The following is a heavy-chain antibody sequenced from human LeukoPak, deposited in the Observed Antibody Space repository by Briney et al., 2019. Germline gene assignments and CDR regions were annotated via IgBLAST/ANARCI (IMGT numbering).Heavy chain of an antibody. D-gene: IGHD5-12*01. CDR1: GLIVSSNY. J-gene: IGHJ5*02. CDR2: IYSGGST. V-gene: IGHV3-53*01. Sequence: GGSLRLSCEVSGLIVSSNYMSWVRQAPGKGLEWVSVIYSGGSTYYADSVKGRFTISRDNSKKTVYLQMNSRRADDAAVYYCARWNPDDYFRVDPGGQGTLVTVSS. CDR3: ARWNPDDYFRVDP.